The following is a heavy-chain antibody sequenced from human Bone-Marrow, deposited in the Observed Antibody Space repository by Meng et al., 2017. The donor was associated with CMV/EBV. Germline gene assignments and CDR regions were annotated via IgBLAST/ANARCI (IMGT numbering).Heavy chain of an antibody. CDR1: GFTFSGSA. CDR3: VRGQLFCSGGSCYQHFDS. J-gene: IGHJ4*02. D-gene: IGHD2-15*01. V-gene: IGHV3-73*01. CDR2: IRSKTNTYAT. Sequence: GESLKISCAASGFTFSGSAIHWVRQASGKGLEWVGRIRSKTNTYATEYAASLKGRFTISRDDSKNTAFLQMNSLRAEDTALYYCVRGQLFCSGGSCYQHFDSWGQGTLVTVYS.